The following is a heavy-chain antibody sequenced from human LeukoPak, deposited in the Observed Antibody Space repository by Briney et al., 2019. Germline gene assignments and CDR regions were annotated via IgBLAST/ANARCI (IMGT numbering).Heavy chain of an antibody. CDR1: GGTFSRYA. J-gene: IGHJ5*02. V-gene: IGHV1-69*01. CDR2: IIPIFGTA. CDR3: AGGGLGTVGYCSGGSCYPSNWFDP. D-gene: IGHD2-15*01. Sequence: SVKVSCKASGGTFSRYAISWVRQAPGQGLEWMGGIIPIFGTANYAQKFQGRVTITADESTSTAYMELSSLRSEDTAVYYCAGGGLGTVGYCSGGSCYPSNWFDPWGQGTLVTVSS.